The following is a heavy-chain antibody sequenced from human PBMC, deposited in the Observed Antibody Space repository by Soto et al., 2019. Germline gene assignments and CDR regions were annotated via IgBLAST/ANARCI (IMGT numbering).Heavy chain of an antibody. Sequence: QVQLVQSGAAVTEPGASVKVSCKTSGFTFTLHYIHWVRQAPGQGLEWVGMVNAGDGSATYAREFRDKVSMTWDTSTSTVYLDLNSLKSEDTAIYYCARERDSFDYWGQGTLVSVSP. CDR3: ARERDSFDY. CDR2: VNAGDGSA. J-gene: IGHJ4*02. D-gene: IGHD3-22*01. CDR1: GFTFTLHY. V-gene: IGHV1-46*01.